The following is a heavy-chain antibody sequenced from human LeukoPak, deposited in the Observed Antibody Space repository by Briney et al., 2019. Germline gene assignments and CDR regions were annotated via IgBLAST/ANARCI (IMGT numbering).Heavy chain of an antibody. CDR2: INPNSGGT. CDR3: ARDAYYYDSSGYYVFDY. Sequence: GASVKVSCKASGYTFTGYYMHWVRQAPGQGLEWMGWINPNSGGTNYAQKFQGRVTMTRDTSISTAYMELSRLRSDDTAVYYCARDAYYYDSSGYYVFDYGGQGTLVTVSS. V-gene: IGHV1-2*02. D-gene: IGHD3-22*01. J-gene: IGHJ4*02. CDR1: GYTFTGYY.